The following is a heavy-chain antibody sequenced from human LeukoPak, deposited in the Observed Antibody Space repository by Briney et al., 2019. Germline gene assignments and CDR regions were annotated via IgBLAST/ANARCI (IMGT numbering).Heavy chain of an antibody. CDR1: GFTFDNNA. CDR3: AKEGSDCTNGICRYFDY. D-gene: IGHD2-8*01. Sequence: PGGSLRLSCAASGFTFDNNAMHWVRQAPGKGLEWVSSINWKSDNMDYADSVKGRFTISRDNARNSLYLQMNSLRVEDTALYYCAKEGSDCTNGICRYFDYWGQGTLVTASP. CDR2: INWKSDNM. V-gene: IGHV3-9*01. J-gene: IGHJ4*02.